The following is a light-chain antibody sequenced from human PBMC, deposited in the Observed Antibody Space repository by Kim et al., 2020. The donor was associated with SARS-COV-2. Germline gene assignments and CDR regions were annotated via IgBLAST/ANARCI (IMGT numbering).Light chain of an antibody. V-gene: IGLV3-19*01. Sequence: SSELTQDPAVSVALGQTVRITCQGDSLRSYYATWYQQKPGQAPILVIYGKNNRPSGIPDRFSGSSSGNTASLTITGTQAGDEADYYCNSRDSNDYVVFGGGTQLTV. CDR2: GKN. CDR1: SLRSYY. J-gene: IGLJ2*01. CDR3: NSRDSNDYVV.